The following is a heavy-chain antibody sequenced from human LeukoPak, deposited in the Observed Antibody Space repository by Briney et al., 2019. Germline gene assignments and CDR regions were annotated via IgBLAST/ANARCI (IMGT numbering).Heavy chain of an antibody. CDR2: ISGDGGST. J-gene: IGHJ5*02. V-gene: IGHV3-43*02. CDR1: GFTFDDYA. Sequence: QSGGSLRLSCAASGFTFDDYAMHWLRQAPGKGLEWVSLISGDGGSTYYADSVKGRFTISRDNSKNPLYLQMNSLRTEDTALYYCAKGIQLWSTGWFDPWGQGTLVTVSS. CDR3: AKGIQLWSTGWFDP. D-gene: IGHD5-18*01.